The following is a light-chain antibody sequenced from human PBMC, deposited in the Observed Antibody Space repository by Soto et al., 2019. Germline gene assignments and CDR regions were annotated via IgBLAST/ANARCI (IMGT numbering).Light chain of an antibody. CDR3: HLYGGSPPHT. CDR1: QSVSSNH. V-gene: IGKV3-20*01. CDR2: GSS. J-gene: IGKJ2*01. Sequence: EIVLTQSPGTLSLSPGERATLSCRASQSVSSNHLAWYQQKPGQAPKLRIYGSSSRATGIPDRISGSGSGTDFTLTISRLEPEDFAMYFCHLYGGSPPHTFRQGTKVEIK.